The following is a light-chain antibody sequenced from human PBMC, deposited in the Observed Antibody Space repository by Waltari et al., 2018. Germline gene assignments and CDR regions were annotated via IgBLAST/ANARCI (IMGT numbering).Light chain of an antibody. V-gene: IGKV2-24*01. CDR2: QIS. J-gene: IGKJ1*01. CDR3: VQTEQHPWT. CDR1: PSLVHSDGMTC. Sequence: DVVLTQTPLSSPVTLGQPASISCRSSPSLVHSDGMTCLSWLQQRPGQPPRLLIYQISERFSGVPDRFSGSGAVTDFTLTISRVEADDVGVYYCVQTEQHPWTFGLGTKVEIK.